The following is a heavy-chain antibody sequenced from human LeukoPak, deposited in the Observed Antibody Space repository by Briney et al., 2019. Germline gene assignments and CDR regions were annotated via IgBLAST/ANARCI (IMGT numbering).Heavy chain of an antibody. J-gene: IGHJ4*02. CDR2: INPNSGGT. D-gene: IGHD3-10*01. CDR1: GYTFTGYY. Sequence: ASVKVSCKASGYTFTGYYMHWVRQAPGQGLEWMEWINPNSGGTNYAQKFQGRVTMTRDTSISTAYMELSRLRSDDTAVYYCARDLDGSGSYWGQGTLVTVSS. CDR3: ARDLDGSGSY. V-gene: IGHV1-2*02.